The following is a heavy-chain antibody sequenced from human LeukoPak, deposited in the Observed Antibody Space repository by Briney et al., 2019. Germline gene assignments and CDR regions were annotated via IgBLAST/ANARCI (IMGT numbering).Heavy chain of an antibody. CDR2: INHSGST. Sequence: SETLSLTCAVYGGSFSGYYWSWIRQPPGKGLEWIGEINHSGSTNYNPSLKSRVTISVDTSKNQFSLKLSSVTAADTAVYYCARVRYSSSWYGFGHYYYYYMDVWGKGTTVTVSS. CDR3: ARVRYSSSWYGFGHYYYYYMDV. J-gene: IGHJ6*03. CDR1: GGSFSGYY. V-gene: IGHV4-34*01. D-gene: IGHD6-13*01.